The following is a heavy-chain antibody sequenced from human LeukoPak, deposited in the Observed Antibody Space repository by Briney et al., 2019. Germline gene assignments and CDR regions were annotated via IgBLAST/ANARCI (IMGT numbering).Heavy chain of an antibody. CDR1: GYSFTSYW. CDR3: ATWSGTPKYYYYYMDV. Sequence: PGESLKISCKGSGYSFTSYWIGWVRQMPGKGLEWMGIIYPGDSDTRYSPSFQGQVTISADKSISTAYLQWSSLNASDTAMYYCATWSGTPKYYYYYMDVWGKGTTVTVSS. V-gene: IGHV5-51*01. J-gene: IGHJ6*03. D-gene: IGHD3-3*01. CDR2: IYPGDSDT.